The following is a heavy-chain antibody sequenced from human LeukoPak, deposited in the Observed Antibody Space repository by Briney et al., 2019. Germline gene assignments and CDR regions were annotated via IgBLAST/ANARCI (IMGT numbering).Heavy chain of an antibody. CDR2: ISFSGTYI. V-gene: IGHV3-21*01. CDR3: ARVKGIVAARHFDY. D-gene: IGHD6-13*01. CDR1: GFTFGDYA. J-gene: IGHJ4*02. Sequence: GGSLRLSCSASGFTFGDYAMTWFRQAPGKGLEWISSISFSGTYIYYADSVKGRITISRDNAKNSLYLQMNSLRAEDTAVYYCARVKGIVAARHFDYWGQGTLVTVSS.